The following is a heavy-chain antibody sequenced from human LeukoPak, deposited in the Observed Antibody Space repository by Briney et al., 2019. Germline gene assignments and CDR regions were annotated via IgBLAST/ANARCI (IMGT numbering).Heavy chain of an antibody. CDR3: SGIDETIWFGDRDKGAFDI. CDR2: IIPIFGTG. D-gene: IGHD3-10*01. CDR1: GYTFTGYY. V-gene: IGHV1-69*13. J-gene: IGHJ3*02. Sequence: SVMVSCKASGYTFTGYYIHWVRQAPGQGLEWMGGIIPIFGTGKHAQKFQGRVTITADESTSTAYMELSSLRSEDTAVYYCSGIDETIWFGDRDKGAFDIWGQGTMVTVSS.